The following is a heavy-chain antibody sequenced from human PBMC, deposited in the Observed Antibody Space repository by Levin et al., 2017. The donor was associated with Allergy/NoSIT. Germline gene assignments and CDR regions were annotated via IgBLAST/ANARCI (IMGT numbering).Heavy chain of an antibody. D-gene: IGHD2-15*01. V-gene: IGHV1-2*02. J-gene: IGHJ5*02. CDR3: ARRGYCSGGWCYLANWFDP. CDR1: GYTFTGHY. CDR2: INPNTGGT. Sequence: ASVKVSCKASGYTFTGHYIHWVRQAPGQGLEWMGWINPNTGGTDYAQKFQGRVTMTRDTSISTAYMELTRLTSDDTAVYYCARRGYCSGGWCYLANWFDPWGQGTLVTVSS.